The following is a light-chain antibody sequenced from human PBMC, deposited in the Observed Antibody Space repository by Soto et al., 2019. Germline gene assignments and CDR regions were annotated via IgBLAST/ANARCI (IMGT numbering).Light chain of an antibody. V-gene: IGKV3-15*01. Sequence: EIVMTQSPATLSVSPEERATLSCRASQSFSNKLAWYQQKPGQAPRLLIYGASTRATGIPARFSCSVSGTEFSLTISSLQSEDFAVYYGQEYNHWHPVTFGGGTKVEIK. CDR1: QSFSNK. CDR2: GAS. CDR3: QEYNHWHPVT. J-gene: IGKJ4*01.